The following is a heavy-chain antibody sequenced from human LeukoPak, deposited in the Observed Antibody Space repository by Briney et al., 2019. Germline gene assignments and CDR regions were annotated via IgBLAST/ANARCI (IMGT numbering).Heavy chain of an antibody. V-gene: IGHV3-23*01. CDR3: AKDPYRASSGLVDY. J-gene: IGHJ4*02. CDR2: TSGSGGTT. CDR1: VFTFSNYA. Sequence: GGSLRLSCATSVFTFSNYAVSWVRQAPGKGLEWVSSTSGSGGTTYYADSVKGRFTISRDNSKNTLYLQMNSLRAEDTAVYYCAKDPYRASSGLVDYWGQGTLVTVSS. D-gene: IGHD5-12*01.